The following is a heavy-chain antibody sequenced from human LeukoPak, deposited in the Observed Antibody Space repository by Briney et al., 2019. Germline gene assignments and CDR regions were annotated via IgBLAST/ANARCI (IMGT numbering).Heavy chain of an antibody. CDR1: GFTFSSNW. Sequence: GGSLRLSCADSGFTFSSNWMHWVRQAPGKGLMWVSRINSDASSTSYADSVKGRFTISRDNAKNTLYLQMNSLRAEDTAVYYCARDRATHSSSWFDSWGQGTLVTVSS. CDR2: INSDASST. J-gene: IGHJ5*01. CDR3: ARDRATHSSSWFDS. D-gene: IGHD6-19*01. V-gene: IGHV3-74*01.